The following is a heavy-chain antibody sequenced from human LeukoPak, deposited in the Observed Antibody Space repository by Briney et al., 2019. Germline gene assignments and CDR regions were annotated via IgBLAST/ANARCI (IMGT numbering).Heavy chain of an antibody. CDR3: ARGPLEDRSGWYYFDY. V-gene: IGHV3-53*01. D-gene: IGHD6-19*01. J-gene: IGHJ4*01. CDR2: IYSGGST. Sequence: TGGSLRLSYAASGFTVSSNYMSWVRQAPGKGLEWVSVIYSGGSTYYADSVKGRFTISRDNSKNTLYLQMNSLRAEDTAVYYCARGPLEDRSGWYYFDYWGQGTLVTVSS. CDR1: GFTVSSNY.